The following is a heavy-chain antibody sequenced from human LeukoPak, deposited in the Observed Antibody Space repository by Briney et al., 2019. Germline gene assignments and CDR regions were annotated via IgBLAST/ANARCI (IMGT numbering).Heavy chain of an antibody. CDR3: VRDLSPVSDRNVWYDALDI. CDR1: GFSFTSSW. D-gene: IGHD1-1*01. V-gene: IGHV3-7*01. Sequence: GGSLRLSCVASGFSFTSSWMTWVRQAPGKGLEWVANIAGDESQKRYMDSVKGRFTISRDNAKNSLYLQLNSLRAEDTAIYYCVRDLSPVSDRNVWYDALDIWGQGTVVTVSS. CDR2: IAGDESQK. J-gene: IGHJ3*02.